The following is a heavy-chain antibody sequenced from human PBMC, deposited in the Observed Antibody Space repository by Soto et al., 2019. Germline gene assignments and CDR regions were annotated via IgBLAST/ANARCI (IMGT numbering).Heavy chain of an antibody. V-gene: IGHV1-18*04. D-gene: IGHD2-2*01. CDR1: GYTFTSYG. Sequence: QVQLVQSGAEVKKPGASVKVCCKASGYTFTSYGISWVRQAPGQGLEWMGWISAYNGNTNYAQKLQGRVTMTTDTSTSTAYMELRSLRSDDTAVYYCARDPVGCSSTSCYYYYYYGMDVWGQGTTVTVSS. CDR3: ARDPVGCSSTSCYYYYYYGMDV. CDR2: ISAYNGNT. J-gene: IGHJ6*02.